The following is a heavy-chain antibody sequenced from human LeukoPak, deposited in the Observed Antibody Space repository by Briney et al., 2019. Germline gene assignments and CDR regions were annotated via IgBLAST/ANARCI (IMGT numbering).Heavy chain of an antibody. CDR2: IIPIFGTA. V-gene: IGHV1-69*05. CDR1: GGTFSSYA. D-gene: IGHD2-15*01. Sequence: SVKVSCKASGGTFSSYAISWVRQAPGQGLEWMGGIIPIFGTANYAQKFQGRVTMTRDMSTSTVYMELSSLRSEDTAVYYCARASPPLYCSGGSCEFDYWGQGTLVTVSS. CDR3: ARASPPLYCSGGSCEFDY. J-gene: IGHJ4*02.